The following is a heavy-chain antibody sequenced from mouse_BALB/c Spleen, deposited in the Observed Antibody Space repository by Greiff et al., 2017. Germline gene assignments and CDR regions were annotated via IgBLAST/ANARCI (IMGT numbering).Heavy chain of an antibody. V-gene: IGHV1-7*01. CDR3: ARYDYDGGRYAMDY. D-gene: IGHD2-4*01. CDR1: GYTFTSYW. Sequence: QVQLQQSGAELAKPGASVKMSCKASGYTFTSYWMHWVKQRPGQGLEWIGYINPSTGYTEYNQKFKDKATLTADKSSSTAYMQLSSLTSEDSAVYYCARYDYDGGRYAMDYWGQGTSVTVSS. J-gene: IGHJ4*01. CDR2: INPSTGYT.